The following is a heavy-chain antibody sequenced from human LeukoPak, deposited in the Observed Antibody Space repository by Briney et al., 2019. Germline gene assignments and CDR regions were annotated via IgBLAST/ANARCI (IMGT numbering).Heavy chain of an antibody. J-gene: IGHJ4*02. Sequence: HPGGSLRLSCAASGFTFSNYAMSWVRQAPGKGLQCVSAITGSGGSTNYADSVKGRFTISRDNSKNTMYLQMQSLRAEDTAVYYCAKDRFCCGYTGWQFDYWGQGSLVTVSS. CDR1: GFTFSNYA. V-gene: IGHV3-23*01. CDR2: ITGSGGST. D-gene: IGHD3-3*01. CDR3: AKDRFCCGYTGWQFDY.